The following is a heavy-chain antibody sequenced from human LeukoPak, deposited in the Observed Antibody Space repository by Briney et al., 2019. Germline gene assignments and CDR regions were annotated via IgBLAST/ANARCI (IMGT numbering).Heavy chain of an antibody. CDR1: GGSISSYY. CDR2: INHSGST. J-gene: IGHJ3*02. Sequence: SETLSLTCTVSGGSISSYYWSWIRQPPGKGLEWIGEINHSGSTNYNPSLKSRVTISVDTSKNQFSLKLSSVTAADTAVYYCAGDGYTGDAFDIWGQGTMVTVSS. D-gene: IGHD5-24*01. V-gene: IGHV4-34*01. CDR3: AGDGYTGDAFDI.